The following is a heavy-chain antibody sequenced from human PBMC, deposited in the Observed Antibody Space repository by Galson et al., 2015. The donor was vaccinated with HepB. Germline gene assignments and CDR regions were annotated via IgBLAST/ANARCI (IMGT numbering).Heavy chain of an antibody. CDR2: INHSGRI. CDR3: ARGGEYGSGPLDY. J-gene: IGHJ4*02. V-gene: IGHV4-34*01. D-gene: IGHD3-10*01. Sequence: NWIRQPPGKGLEWIGEINHSGRINFNPSLKSRVTISVDTSKNQFSLKLNSVTAADTAVYYCARGGEYGSGPLDYWGQGTLVTVSS.